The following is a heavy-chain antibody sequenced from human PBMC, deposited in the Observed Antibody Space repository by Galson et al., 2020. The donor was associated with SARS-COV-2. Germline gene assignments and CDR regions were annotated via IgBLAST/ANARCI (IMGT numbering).Heavy chain of an antibody. Sequence: SETLSLSCTVSGGSISSGDYSWIWTRQPPGKGLEWLGYLFQSGNTFYNPSLESRVTMSVDRSKNQFSLKLTSVTAADTAVYFCARSPPAYYYYYDYMDVWGMGTTVTVSS. V-gene: IGHV4-30-2*01. CDR1: GGSISSGDYS. D-gene: IGHD2-2*01. CDR2: LFQSGNT. CDR3: ARSPPAYYYYYDYMDV. J-gene: IGHJ6*03.